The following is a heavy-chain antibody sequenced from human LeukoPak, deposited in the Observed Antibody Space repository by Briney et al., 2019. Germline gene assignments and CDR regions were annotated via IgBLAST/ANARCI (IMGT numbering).Heavy chain of an antibody. Sequence: GGSLRLSCAASGFTFSSYAVHWVRQAPGKGLEWVSAISHDATNKYYADSVKGRFTISRDNSKSTVYLQMSSLRAEDTAVYYCARDYTYWNVLYCFDHWGQGTLVTVSS. CDR1: GFTFSSYA. J-gene: IGHJ4*02. D-gene: IGHD1-1*01. CDR3: ARDYTYWNVLYCFDH. V-gene: IGHV3-30-3*01. CDR2: ISHDATNK.